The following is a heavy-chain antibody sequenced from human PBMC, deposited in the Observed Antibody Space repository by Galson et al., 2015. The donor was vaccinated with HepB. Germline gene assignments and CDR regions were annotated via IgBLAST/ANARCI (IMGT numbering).Heavy chain of an antibody. Sequence: SLRLSCAASGFTFSSYGMHWVRQAPGKGLEWVAVISYDGSNKYYADSVKGRFTISRDNSKNTLYLQMNSLRAEDTAVYYCAKDRHLTVTTYYFDYWGQGTLVTVSS. V-gene: IGHV3-30*18. J-gene: IGHJ4*02. CDR3: AKDRHLTVTTYYFDY. CDR1: GFTFSSYG. CDR2: ISYDGSNK. D-gene: IGHD4-17*01.